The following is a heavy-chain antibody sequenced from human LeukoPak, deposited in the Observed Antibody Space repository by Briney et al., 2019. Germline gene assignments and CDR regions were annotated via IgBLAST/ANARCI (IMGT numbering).Heavy chain of an antibody. J-gene: IGHJ6*02. D-gene: IGHD5-18*01. CDR3: ARDSTAMTGLNMDV. Sequence: ASVKVSCKASGYTFTDYHIHWVRQAPGQGLEWMGWVNSDSGGTNYAQKFQGRVTMTRDTSITTAYMELSSLRSDDAAIHYCARDSTAMTGLNMDVWGQGATVTVSS. CDR2: VNSDSGGT. V-gene: IGHV1-2*02. CDR1: GYTFTDYH.